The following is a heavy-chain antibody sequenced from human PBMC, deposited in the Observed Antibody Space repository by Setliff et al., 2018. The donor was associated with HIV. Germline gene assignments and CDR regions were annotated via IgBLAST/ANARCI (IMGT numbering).Heavy chain of an antibody. J-gene: IGHJ6*03. CDR2: IYYTGST. Sequence: PSETLSLTCTVSGGSISSRGDYWSWVRQHPGKGLEWIGYIYYTGSTYSNPSLQSRVRISVDTSKNQFSLRLNSVTAADTAVYYCARDSANGKTANLNYLDVWGKGPTVTVSS. CDR1: GGSISSRGDY. D-gene: IGHD2-8*01. V-gene: IGHV4-31*03. CDR3: ARDSANGKTANLNYLDV.